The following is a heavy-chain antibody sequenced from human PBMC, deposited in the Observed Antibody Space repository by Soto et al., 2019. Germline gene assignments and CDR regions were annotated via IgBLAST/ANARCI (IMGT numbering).Heavy chain of an antibody. Sequence: SETLSLTCTVSGDSISSAGYSWGWIRQPPGKGLEWIGYIYYSGSTYYNPSLKSRVTMSVDTSKNQFSLKLSSVTAVDTAVYYCARKNGVLDAFDIWGQGTMVTVSS. D-gene: IGHD4-17*01. CDR2: IYYSGST. CDR3: ARKNGVLDAFDI. CDR1: GDSISSAGYS. V-gene: IGHV4-28*01. J-gene: IGHJ3*02.